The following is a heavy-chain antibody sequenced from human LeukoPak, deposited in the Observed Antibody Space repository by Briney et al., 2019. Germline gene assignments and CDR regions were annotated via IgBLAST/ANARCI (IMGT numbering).Heavy chain of an antibody. J-gene: IGHJ4*02. CDR2: INPNSGGT. D-gene: IGHD2-8*01. CDR1: GYTFTGYY. CDR3: ARDXPXXCTXGXXXRY. Sequence: AXGYTFTGYYMHWVRQAPGQGLEWMGWINPNSGGTNYAQKFQGRVTMTRDTSISTAYMELSRLRSDDTAVYYCARDXPXXCTXGXXXRYWGQGXLXTVSS. V-gene: IGHV1-2*02.